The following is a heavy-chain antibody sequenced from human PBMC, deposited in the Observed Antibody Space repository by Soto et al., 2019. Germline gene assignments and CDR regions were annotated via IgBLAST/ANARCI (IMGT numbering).Heavy chain of an antibody. CDR3: VKRAWLDY. CDR1: GFTFSTFD. J-gene: IGHJ4*02. V-gene: IGHV3-23*01. Sequence: PGGSLRLSCAASGFTFSTFDMTWVRQPPGKGLEWVSLIRGSSGSTYYADSVKGRFTISKDNSKNTLYLQMNSLRAEDTAVYFCVKRAWLDYWGQGNMVTVSS. CDR2: IRGSSGST.